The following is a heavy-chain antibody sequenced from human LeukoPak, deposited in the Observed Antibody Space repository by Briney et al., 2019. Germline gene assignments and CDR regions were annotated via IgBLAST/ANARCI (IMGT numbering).Heavy chain of an antibody. CDR1: GGSISSGGYY. J-gene: IGHJ4*02. V-gene: IGHV4-31*03. CDR2: LYYSGST. CDR3: ARIYDSRGYYEMYFDY. Sequence: SETLSLTCTVSGGSISSGGYYWSWIRQPPGKGLEWIGSLYYSGSTYYNPSLKSRVTISVDTSKNQFSLKLSCVTAADTALYYCARIYDSRGYYEMYFDYWGQGTLVTVSS. D-gene: IGHD3-22*01.